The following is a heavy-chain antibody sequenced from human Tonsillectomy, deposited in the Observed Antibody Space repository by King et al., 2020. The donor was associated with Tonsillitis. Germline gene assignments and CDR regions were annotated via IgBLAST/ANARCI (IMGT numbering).Heavy chain of an antibody. Sequence: VQLVQSGAEVKKPGSSVKVSCKASGGTFSSYAISWVRQAPGQGLEWMGGIIPIFGTANYAQKFQGRVTITADESTSTSYMELSSLRSEDTAVYYSMRARTYVYDSSSYFPTDDWGQGTLVTVSS. CDR2: IIPIFGTA. CDR3: MRARTYVYDSSSYFPTDD. V-gene: IGHV1-69*01. D-gene: IGHD3-22*01. CDR1: GGTFSSYA. J-gene: IGHJ4*02.